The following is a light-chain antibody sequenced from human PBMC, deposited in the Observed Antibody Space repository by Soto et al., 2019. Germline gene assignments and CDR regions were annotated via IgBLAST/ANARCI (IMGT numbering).Light chain of an antibody. J-gene: IGLJ1*01. CDR3: HSFTRSSTPRV. CDR2: DVS. V-gene: IGLV2-14*01. Sequence: QSALTQPASVSGSPGQSITISCTGTSSDVGGYNYVSWYQQHPGKAPKLMIYDVSNRPSGVSNRFSGSKSGNTASLTISGLQAEDEADYYCHSFTRSSTPRVFGTVTKLTVL. CDR1: SSDVGGYNY.